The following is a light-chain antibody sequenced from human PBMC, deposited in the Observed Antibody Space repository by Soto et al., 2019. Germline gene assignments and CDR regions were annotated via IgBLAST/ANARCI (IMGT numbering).Light chain of an antibody. J-gene: IGLJ2*01. CDR2: DVN. CDR3: SSYRTGSRV. CDR1: SSDVGGYNY. Sequence: QSVLTQPRSVSGSPGQSVTISCTGTSSDVGGYNYVSWYQQHPGKAPKHIIYDVNKRPSGVPGRLSASKSGNTASLTISGLQAEDEADYYCSSYRTGSRVFGGGTKVTVL. V-gene: IGLV2-11*01.